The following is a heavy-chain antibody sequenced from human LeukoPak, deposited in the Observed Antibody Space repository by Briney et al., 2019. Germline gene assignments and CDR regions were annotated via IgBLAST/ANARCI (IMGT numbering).Heavy chain of an antibody. CDR3: TTVRGSSYQYFQR. D-gene: IGHD6-13*01. CDR2: IKSKTDGGTT. CDR1: GFTFTNAW. Sequence: GGSLRLSCASSGFTFTNAWMSWVRQAPGKGLEWVGRIKSKTDGGTTDYAAPVKGTFTISRDDSKTTLYLQMNSLQSEDTAVYYCTTVRGSSYQYFQRWGQGTLVTVSS. J-gene: IGHJ1*01. V-gene: IGHV3-15*01.